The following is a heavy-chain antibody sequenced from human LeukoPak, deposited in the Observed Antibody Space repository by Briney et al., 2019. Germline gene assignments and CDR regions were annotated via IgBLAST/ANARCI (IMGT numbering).Heavy chain of an antibody. CDR2: ISYDGSNK. CDR3: AKPRHICSSTSCYFFDY. J-gene: IGHJ4*02. V-gene: IGHV3-30*18. CDR1: GFTFSSYG. D-gene: IGHD2-2*01. Sequence: GRSLSLSCAASGFTFSSYGMHWVRQAPGKGLEWVAVISYDGSNKYYADSVKGRFTISRDNSKNTLYLQMNSLRAEDTAVYYCAKPRHICSSTSCYFFDYWGQGTLVTVSS.